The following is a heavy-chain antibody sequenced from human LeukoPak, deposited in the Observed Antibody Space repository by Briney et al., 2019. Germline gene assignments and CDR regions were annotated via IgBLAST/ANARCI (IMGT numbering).Heavy chain of an antibody. CDR1: GGSISSYY. Sequence: SETLSLTCTVSGGSISSYYWSWIRQPPGKGLEWIGYIYYSGSTNYNPSLKSRVTISVDTSKNQFSLKLSSVTAADTAVYYCARDGRDYGDHTEYFQHWGQGTLVTVSS. CDR2: IYYSGST. J-gene: IGHJ1*01. D-gene: IGHD4-17*01. V-gene: IGHV4-59*01. CDR3: ARDGRDYGDHTEYFQH.